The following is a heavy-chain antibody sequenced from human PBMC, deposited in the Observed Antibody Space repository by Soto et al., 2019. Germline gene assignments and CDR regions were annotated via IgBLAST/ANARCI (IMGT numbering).Heavy chain of an antibody. J-gene: IGHJ4*02. CDR1: GGSFSGYY. Sequence: SETLSLTCAVYGGSFSGYYWSWIRQPPGKGLEWIGEINHSGNTNYNPSLKSRVTISVDTSKNQFSLKLSSVTAADTAVYYCASRGVIAAAPFYWDQGTLVTVSS. V-gene: IGHV4-34*01. CDR2: INHSGNT. D-gene: IGHD6-13*01. CDR3: ASRGVIAAAPFY.